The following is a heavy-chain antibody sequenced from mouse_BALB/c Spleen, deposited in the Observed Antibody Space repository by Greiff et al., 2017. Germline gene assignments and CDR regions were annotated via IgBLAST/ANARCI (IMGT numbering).Heavy chain of an antibody. V-gene: IGHV14-3*02. CDR3: ALITTVYFDY. D-gene: IGHD1-1*01. Sequence: EVQLQQSGAELVKPGASVKLSCTASGFNIKDTYMHWVKQRPEQGLEWIGRIDPANGNTKYDPKFQGKATITADTSSNTAYLQLSSLTSEDTAVFYCALITTVYFDYWGQGTTLTVSS. CDR1: GFNIKDTY. CDR2: IDPANGNT. J-gene: IGHJ2*01.